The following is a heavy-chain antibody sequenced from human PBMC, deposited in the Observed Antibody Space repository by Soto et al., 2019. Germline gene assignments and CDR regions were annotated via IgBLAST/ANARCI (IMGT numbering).Heavy chain of an antibody. CDR2: ISSSSSYI. CDR1: GFTFSSYS. V-gene: IGHV3-21*01. D-gene: IGHD1-1*01. CDR3: ARDREPNCYYYYMDV. J-gene: IGHJ6*03. Sequence: GESLKISCAASGFTFSSYSMNWVRQAPGKGLEWVSSISSSSSYIYYADSVKGRFTISRDNAKNSLYLQMNSLRAEDTAVYYCARDREPNCYYYYMDVWGKGTTVTVSS.